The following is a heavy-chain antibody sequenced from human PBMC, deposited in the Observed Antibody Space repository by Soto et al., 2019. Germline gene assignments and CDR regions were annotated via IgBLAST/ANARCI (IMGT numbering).Heavy chain of an antibody. CDR3: ARSSTMTTFYYYYYGMDV. D-gene: IGHD4-17*01. CDR2: IYYSGST. V-gene: IGHV4-39*01. J-gene: IGHJ6*02. CDR1: GGSISSSSYY. Sequence: QLQLQESGPGLVKPSETLSLTCTVSGGSISSSSYYWGWIRQPTGKGLEWIGSIYYSGSTYYNPSLTSRVTISVDTSKNQFSLKLSSVTAADTAVYYCARSSTMTTFYYYYYGMDVWGQGTTVTVSS.